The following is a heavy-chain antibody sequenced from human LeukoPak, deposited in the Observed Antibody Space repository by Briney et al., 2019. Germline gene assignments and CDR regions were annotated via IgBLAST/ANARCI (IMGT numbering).Heavy chain of an antibody. CDR3: ARTGYSSSHGQDFDY. Sequence: GESLKICCKGSGYSFTSYWIGWVRQMPGKGLEWMGIIYPGDSDTRYSPSFQGQVTISADKSISTAYLQWSSLKASDTAMYYCARTGYSSSHGQDFDYWGQGTLVTVSS. V-gene: IGHV5-51*01. D-gene: IGHD6-13*01. CDR1: GYSFTSYW. J-gene: IGHJ4*02. CDR2: IYPGDSDT.